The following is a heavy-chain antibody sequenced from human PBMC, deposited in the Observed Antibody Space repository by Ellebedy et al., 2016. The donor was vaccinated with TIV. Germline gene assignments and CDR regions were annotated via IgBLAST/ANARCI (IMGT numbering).Heavy chain of an antibody. D-gene: IGHD2-2*01. Sequence: GESLKISXAASGFTFSSYGMHWVRQAPGKGLEWVAVIWYDGSNKYYADSVKGRFTISRDNSKNTLYLQMNSLRAEDTAVYYCAKDLNCSSTSCYFSGYGNDYWGQGTLVTVSS. CDR3: AKDLNCSSTSCYFSGYGNDY. CDR2: IWYDGSNK. CDR1: GFTFSSYG. V-gene: IGHV3-30*02. J-gene: IGHJ4*02.